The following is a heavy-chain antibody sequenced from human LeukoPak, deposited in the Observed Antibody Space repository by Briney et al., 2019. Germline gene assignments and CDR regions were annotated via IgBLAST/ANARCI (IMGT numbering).Heavy chain of an antibody. CDR2: ISGSGCST. CDR1: GFTFSSYA. D-gene: IGHD2-15*01. J-gene: IGHJ4*02. Sequence: GGSLRLSCAASGFTFSSYAMSWVRQAPGKGLECVSAISGSGCSTFYADSVKGRFTISRDNSKNTLFVKMNSLRAEETAVYYCAKDETTPAGPFDYWGQGTLVTVSS. CDR3: AKDETTPAGPFDY. V-gene: IGHV3-23*01.